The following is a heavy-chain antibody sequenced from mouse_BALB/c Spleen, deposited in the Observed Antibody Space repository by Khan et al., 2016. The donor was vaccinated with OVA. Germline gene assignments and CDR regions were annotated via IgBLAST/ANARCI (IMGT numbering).Heavy chain of an antibody. CDR3: ARGYFGNYEFAF. CDR2: IFPGTGTT. CDR1: GYTFTNYW. J-gene: IGHJ3*01. D-gene: IGHD2-1*01. V-gene: IGHV1S132*01. Sequence: QVQLQQSGAELVKPGASVKLSCKTPGYTFTNYWIQWVKQRPGQGLGWIGQIFPGTGTTYYNENFKAKATLTIDTSSSTAYMQLSSLTSEDSAVYSCARGYFGNYEFAFWGQGSLVTVSA.